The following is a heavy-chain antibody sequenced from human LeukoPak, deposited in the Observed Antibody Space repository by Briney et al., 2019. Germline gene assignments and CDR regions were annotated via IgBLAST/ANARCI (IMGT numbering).Heavy chain of an antibody. CDR3: AKFRRAKTVAAVVFDY. CDR2: ISSSGADT. Sequence: PGGSLTLSCVASEFTFSIYGMNWVRQAPEKGLEWVSVISSSGADTYYADSVKGRFTISRDNSKNTLYLQMNSLRAEDTAIYYCAKFRRAKTVAAVVFDYWGQGTLVTVSS. CDR1: EFTFSIYG. J-gene: IGHJ4*02. V-gene: IGHV3-23*01. D-gene: IGHD6-25*01.